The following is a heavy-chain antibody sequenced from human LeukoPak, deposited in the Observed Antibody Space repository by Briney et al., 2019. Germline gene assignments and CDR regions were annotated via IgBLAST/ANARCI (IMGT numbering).Heavy chain of an antibody. CDR3: ASERQCSSTSCHYEY. Sequence: SVKVSCKASGGTFSSYAISWVRQAPGQGLEWMGRIIPIFGTANYAQKFQGRVTITTDESTSTAYMELSSLRSEDTAVYYCASERQCSSTSCHYEYCGQGTLVTVSS. CDR2: IIPIFGTA. CDR1: GGTFSSYA. V-gene: IGHV1-69*05. D-gene: IGHD2-2*01. J-gene: IGHJ4*02.